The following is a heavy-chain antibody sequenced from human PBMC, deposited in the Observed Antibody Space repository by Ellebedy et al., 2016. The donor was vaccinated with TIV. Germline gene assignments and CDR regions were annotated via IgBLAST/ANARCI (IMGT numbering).Heavy chain of an antibody. D-gene: IGHD6-13*01. CDR3: ARGGDSSHWYEFDH. V-gene: IGHV3-74*01. CDR2: INNDGTAT. J-gene: IGHJ4*02. Sequence: GGSLRLXXAASGFSFSWHWMHWVRQAPGKGLVWVSRINNDGTATTYADSVKGRFTISRDNSKNTIYLQMNSLRAEDTAVYYCARGGDSSHWYEFDHWGQGTLVTVSA. CDR1: GFSFSWHW.